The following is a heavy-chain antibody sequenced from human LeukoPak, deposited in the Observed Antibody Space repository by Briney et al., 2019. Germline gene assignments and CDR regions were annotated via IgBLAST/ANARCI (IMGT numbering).Heavy chain of an antibody. CDR2: IYYSGST. D-gene: IGHD3-10*01. Sequence: SETLSLTCTVSGGSISSYYWSWIRQPPGKGLEWIGYIYYSGSTNYNPSLKSRVTISVDTSKNQFSLKLSSVTVADTAVYYCSGESYAFDIWGQGTMVTVSS. CDR1: GGSISSYY. J-gene: IGHJ3*02. V-gene: IGHV4-59*08. CDR3: SGESYAFDI.